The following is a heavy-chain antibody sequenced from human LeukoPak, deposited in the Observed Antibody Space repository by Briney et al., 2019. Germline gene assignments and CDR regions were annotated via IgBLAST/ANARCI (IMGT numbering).Heavy chain of an antibody. CDR3: ARTFLSGDGYKVGYFDY. Sequence: PGGSLRLSRAASGFTVSSNYMSWVRQAPGKGPEWVSLIYSSGSTYYTDSVKGRFTISRDNSQNTLYLQMNSLSAEDTAVYYCARTFLSGDGYKVGYFDYWGQGTLVTVSS. D-gene: IGHD5-24*01. V-gene: IGHV3-53*01. CDR1: GFTVSSNY. CDR2: IYSSGST. J-gene: IGHJ4*02.